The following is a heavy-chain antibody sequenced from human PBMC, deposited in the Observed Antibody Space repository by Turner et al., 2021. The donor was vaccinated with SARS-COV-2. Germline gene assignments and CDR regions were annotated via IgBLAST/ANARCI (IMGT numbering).Heavy chain of an antibody. CDR3: AKVRVDVSKRSDAFDI. CDR2: ISSSGKNV. V-gene: IGHV3-21*01. Sequence: EVQVVESGGGLVKPGGSLRLSCAACGFAFNIYSMNWVRQAPGKGLEWVSAISSSGKNVYYADSVKGRFTISRDNAKSSLYLQMNSLRVEDTALYYCAKVRVDVSKRSDAFDIWGQGTMVTVSS. D-gene: IGHD5-12*01. J-gene: IGHJ3*02. CDR1: GFAFNIYS.